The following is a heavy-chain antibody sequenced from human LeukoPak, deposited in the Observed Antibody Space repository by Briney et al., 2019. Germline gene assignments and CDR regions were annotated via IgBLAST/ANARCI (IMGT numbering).Heavy chain of an antibody. CDR3: ARYINVVRGVPGYFDY. Sequence: SETLSLTCTVSGGSISSSSYYWSWIRQPPGKGLEWIGYIYYSGSTNYNPSLKSRVTISVDTSKNQFSLKLSSVTAADTAVYYCARYINVVRGVPGYFDYWGQGTLVTVSS. CDR2: IYYSGST. V-gene: IGHV4-61*01. J-gene: IGHJ4*02. CDR1: GGSISSSSYY. D-gene: IGHD3-10*01.